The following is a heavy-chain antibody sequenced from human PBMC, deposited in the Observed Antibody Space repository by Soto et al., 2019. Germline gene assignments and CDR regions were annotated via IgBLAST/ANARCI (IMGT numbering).Heavy chain of an antibody. D-gene: IGHD3-10*01. J-gene: IGHJ4*02. CDR2: INHSGST. V-gene: IGHV4-34*01. Sequence: SETLSLTCAVYGGSFSGYYWSWIRQPPGKGLEWIGEINHSGSTNYNPSLKSRVTISVDTSKNQFSLKLSSVTAADTAVYYCVRGGADFVDLLKYWGEGTLVTDSS. CDR1: GGSFSGYY. CDR3: VRGGADFVDLLKY.